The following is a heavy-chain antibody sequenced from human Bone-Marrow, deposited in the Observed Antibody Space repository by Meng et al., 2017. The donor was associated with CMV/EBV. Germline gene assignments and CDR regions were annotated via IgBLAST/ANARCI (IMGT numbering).Heavy chain of an antibody. CDR2: IYYSGST. J-gene: IGHJ4*02. V-gene: IGHV4-59*01. CDR1: GGSMNTFY. D-gene: IGHD6-19*01. Sequence: GSLRLSCIVSGGSMNTFYWSWIRQPPGKGLEWIGYIYYSGSTNYNPSLKSRVTISVDTSKNQFSLKLSSVTAADTAVYYCARGGGGSGWSKIVDYWGQGTLVTVSS. CDR3: ARGGGGSGWSKIVDY.